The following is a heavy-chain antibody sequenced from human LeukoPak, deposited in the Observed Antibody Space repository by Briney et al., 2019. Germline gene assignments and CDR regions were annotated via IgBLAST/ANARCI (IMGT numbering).Heavy chain of an antibody. CDR2: INSSGGST. J-gene: IGHJ5*02. CDR3: ARGAPRTKNNNYWGLFDP. Sequence: ASVKVSCKASGYTFTNYYIHWVRQAPGQGPEWMGIINSSGGSTTYAQKFQGRVTMTRDTSTSTVYMELSSLRSEDTAVYYCARGAPRTKNNNYWGLFDPWGQGTLVTVSS. CDR1: GYTFTNYY. D-gene: IGHD7-27*01. V-gene: IGHV1-46*01.